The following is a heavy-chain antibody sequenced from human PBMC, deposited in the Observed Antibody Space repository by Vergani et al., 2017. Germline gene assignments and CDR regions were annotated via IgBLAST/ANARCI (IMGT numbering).Heavy chain of an antibody. Sequence: EVQLLESGGDLVQPGGSLRLSCAASGFTFIMHAMSWVRQAPGKGLEWVSTLSASDRRTHYADSVKGRFTISRDNSKNTLFLHMNSLRPEDTAVYYCAKVRVPAAQRGDNDYWGQGTLVTVSS. CDR1: GFTFIMHA. D-gene: IGHD2-2*01. V-gene: IGHV3-23*01. CDR2: LSASDRRT. CDR3: AKVRVPAAQRGDNDY. J-gene: IGHJ4*02.